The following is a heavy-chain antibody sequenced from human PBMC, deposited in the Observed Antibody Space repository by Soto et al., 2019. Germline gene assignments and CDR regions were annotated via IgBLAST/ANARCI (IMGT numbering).Heavy chain of an antibody. CDR3: ARQQYTGKL. V-gene: IGHV4-59*01. D-gene: IGHD1-20*01. CDR1: GVSITSYY. J-gene: IGHJ4*02. CDR2: VYHTGNT. Sequence: SETLSLTCSVSGVSITSYYWTWIRHSPGKGLEWIGYVYHTGNTYYNPSLKSRVTISLDTSKNQVSLRLRSVTAADTAVYYCARQQYTGKLGGQAPLVTAPS.